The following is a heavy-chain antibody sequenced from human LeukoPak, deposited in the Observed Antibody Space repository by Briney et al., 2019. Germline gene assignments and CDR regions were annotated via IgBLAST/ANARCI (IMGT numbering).Heavy chain of an antibody. D-gene: IGHD7-27*01. CDR1: RFTFSNYW. V-gene: IGHV3-7*01. J-gene: IGHJ3*02. CDR2: IKEDGSEK. Sequence: GGSLRLSCTASRFTFSNYWMSWVRQAPGKGLEWVANIKEDGSEKYYVDSVKGRFTISRGNAKNSLYLQMNSLRAEDTAVYYCARDGDVDSTTGAFDIWGQGTMVTVSS. CDR3: ARDGDVDSTTGAFDI.